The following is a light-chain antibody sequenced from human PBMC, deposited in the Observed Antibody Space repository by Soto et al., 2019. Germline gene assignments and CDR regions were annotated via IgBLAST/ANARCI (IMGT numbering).Light chain of an antibody. CDR2: DAS. Sequence: DIQMNQSPSSLSASVGDRVTITCQASQDISNYLNWYQQKLGKAPKLLIYDASNLETGVPSRFSGSGSGTEFTLTISSRQPEDFATYYCQQSYSTPRTFGQGTKVDIK. V-gene: IGKV1-39*01. CDR3: QQSYSTPRT. CDR1: QDISNY. J-gene: IGKJ1*01.